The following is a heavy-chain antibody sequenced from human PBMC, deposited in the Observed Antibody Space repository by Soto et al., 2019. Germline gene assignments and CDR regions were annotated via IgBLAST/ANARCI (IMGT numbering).Heavy chain of an antibody. CDR3: ARESGGATATLDYYYFYMDV. V-gene: IGHV1-8*01. Sequence: ASVKVSCKASGYTFTSYDINWVRQATGQGLEWMGWMNPNSGDTGYAQKFQGRVTVTRDTSIRTVYMELSSLRSDDTALYYCARESGGATATLDYYYFYMDVWGKGTTVTVSS. CDR2: MNPNSGDT. D-gene: IGHD5-12*01. J-gene: IGHJ6*03. CDR1: GYTFTSYD.